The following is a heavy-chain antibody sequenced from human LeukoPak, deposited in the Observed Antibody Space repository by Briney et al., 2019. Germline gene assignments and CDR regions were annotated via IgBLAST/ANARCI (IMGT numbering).Heavy chain of an antibody. Sequence: GGSLRLSCAASGFTFSSYSMNWVRQAPGKGLEWVSYISSSSSTIYYADSVKGQFTISRDNAKNSLYLQMNSLRDEDTAVYYCARSRREGSYCSSTSCSNWFDPWGQGTLVTVSS. J-gene: IGHJ5*02. CDR1: GFTFSSYS. CDR2: ISSSSSTI. V-gene: IGHV3-48*02. CDR3: ARSRREGSYCSSTSCSNWFDP. D-gene: IGHD2-2*01.